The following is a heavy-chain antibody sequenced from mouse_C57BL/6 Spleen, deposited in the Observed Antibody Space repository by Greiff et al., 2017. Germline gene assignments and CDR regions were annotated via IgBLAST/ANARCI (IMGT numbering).Heavy chain of an antibody. CDR3: ARGRYFDD. Sequence: QVPLQQSGADLVRPWSSVKLSCTASGFTFTSYWMHWVQLRPIQGLEWIGNIDPSDSETNYNPKFKNKATKTVDKSSSTAYMQLSSLTSEDSAVYYCARGRYFDDWGTGTTVTVSS. CDR1: GFTFTSYW. J-gene: IGHJ1*03. V-gene: IGHV1-52*01. CDR2: IDPSDSET.